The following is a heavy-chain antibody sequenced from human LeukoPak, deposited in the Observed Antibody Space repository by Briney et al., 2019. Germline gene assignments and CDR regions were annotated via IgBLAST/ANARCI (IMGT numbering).Heavy chain of an antibody. CDR3: AMYSSAWYAVY. CDR1: VFAVSSKY. J-gene: IGHJ4*02. CDR2: IHPGGTI. V-gene: IGHV3-66*01. Sequence: PGGSLRLSCAASVFAVSSKYMGWVRQAPGQGLEWVSVIHPGGTIYYADSVKGTFTISRDNSKNTLYLEMNTLRVEDTAVYYCAMYSSAWYAVYWGQGTLVTVSS. D-gene: IGHD6-19*01.